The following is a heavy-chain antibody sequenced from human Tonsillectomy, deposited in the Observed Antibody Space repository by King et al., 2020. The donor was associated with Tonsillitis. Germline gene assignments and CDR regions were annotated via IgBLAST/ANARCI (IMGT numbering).Heavy chain of an antibody. CDR3: ARVGYCSGGSCYYFDY. D-gene: IGHD2-15*01. Sequence: VQLVESGGGLVKPGGSLRLSCAASGFTFSSYSMNWVRQAPGKGLEWVSSISSNSSYIYYADSVKGRFTISRDNAKNSLYLQMNSLRAEDTAVYYCARVGYCSGGSCYYFDYWGQGTLVTVSS. CDR2: ISSNSSYI. CDR1: GFTFSSYS. V-gene: IGHV3-21*01. J-gene: IGHJ4*02.